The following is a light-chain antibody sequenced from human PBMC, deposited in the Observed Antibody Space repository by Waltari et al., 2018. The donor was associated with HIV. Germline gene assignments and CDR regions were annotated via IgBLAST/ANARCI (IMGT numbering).Light chain of an antibody. CDR1: PSISTN. J-gene: IGKJ1*01. CDR3: QQYNNWPRT. CDR2: GAA. Sequence: EIVMTQSPPTLSVSPGERATLSCRASPSISTNLAWDRRRPGEAPRSLSSGAATRATGIPARLSGSGSGTECTLSISSLQSEDLAVYYCQQYNNWPRTFGQGTKVEIK. V-gene: IGKV3-15*01.